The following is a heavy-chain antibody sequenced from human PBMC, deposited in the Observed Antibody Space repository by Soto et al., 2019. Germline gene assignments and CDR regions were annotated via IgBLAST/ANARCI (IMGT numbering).Heavy chain of an antibody. J-gene: IGHJ5*02. CDR1: GFTFSSYA. CDR3: AKDQGTYGPNLFFS. V-gene: IGHV3-23*01. D-gene: IGHD3-10*01. Sequence: LRLSCAASGFTFSSYAMSWVRQTPGKGLEWVSTLSGSGGTTYYADSVKGQFTISRDNSKSTLYLQMNSLRAEDTAVYYCAKDQGTYGPNLFFSWGRGTLVTLSS. CDR2: LSGSGGTT.